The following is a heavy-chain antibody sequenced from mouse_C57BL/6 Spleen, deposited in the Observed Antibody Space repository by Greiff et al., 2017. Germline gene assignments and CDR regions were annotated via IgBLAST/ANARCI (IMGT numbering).Heavy chain of an antibody. D-gene: IGHD4-1*01. CDR2: INPNNGGT. CDR1: GYTFTDYN. Sequence: VQLQQSGPELVKPGASVKMSCKASGYTFTDYNMHWVKQSHGKSLEWIGYINPNNGGTSYNQKFKGKATLTVNKSSSTAYMELRSLTSEDSAVYDCASNWGGYFGYRGQGTTLTVSS. J-gene: IGHJ2*01. V-gene: IGHV1-22*01. CDR3: ASNWGGYFGY.